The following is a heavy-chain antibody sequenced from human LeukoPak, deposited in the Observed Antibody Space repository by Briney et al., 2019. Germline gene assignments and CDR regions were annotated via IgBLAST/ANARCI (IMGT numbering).Heavy chain of an antibody. D-gene: IGHD3-3*01. CDR3: ARDQSQGLRFLNGGDY. Sequence: ASVTVSCTASGYTFTSYYMHWVRQAPGQGLEWMGIINPSGGSTNYAQKFQARVTMTRDTSTSTVYMELSSLRSEDTAVYYCARDQSQGLRFLNGGDYWGQGTLVTVSS. J-gene: IGHJ4*02. V-gene: IGHV1-46*01. CDR2: INPSGGST. CDR1: GYTFTSYY.